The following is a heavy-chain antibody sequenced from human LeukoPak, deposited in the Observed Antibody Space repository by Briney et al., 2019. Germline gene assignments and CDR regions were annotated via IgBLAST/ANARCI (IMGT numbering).Heavy chain of an antibody. Sequence: ASVKVSCKASGYTFTGYYMHWVRQAPGQGLEWMGRINPNSGGTNYAQKFQGWVTMTRDTSISTAYMELSRLRSDDTAVYYCARGRYYYDSSGYEVDYWGQGTLVTVSS. CDR3: ARGRYYYDSSGYEVDY. CDR1: GYTFTGYY. D-gene: IGHD3-22*01. CDR2: INPNSGGT. J-gene: IGHJ4*02. V-gene: IGHV1-2*04.